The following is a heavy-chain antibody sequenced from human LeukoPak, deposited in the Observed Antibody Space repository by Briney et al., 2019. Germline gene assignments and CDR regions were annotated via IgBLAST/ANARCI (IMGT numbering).Heavy chain of an antibody. CDR1: GGSFSGDF. D-gene: IGHD3-10*01. CDR3: ARRANYGASGSQIRH. CDR2: INHSGST. J-gene: IGHJ4*02. V-gene: IGHV4-34*01. Sequence: SETLSLTCAVYGGSFSGDFWSWIRQSPGKGLEWIGEINHSGSTNYNPSLKSRVTISVDTSKNQFSLKLSSVTAADTAVYYCARRANYGASGSQIRHWGQGTLVTVSS.